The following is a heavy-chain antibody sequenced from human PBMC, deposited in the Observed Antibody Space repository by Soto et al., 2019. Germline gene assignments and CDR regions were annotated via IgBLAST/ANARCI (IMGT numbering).Heavy chain of an antibody. CDR2: IYYTGTT. D-gene: IGHD3-10*01. CDR3: ARTSGRGNFGYYGMDV. CDR1: GGSVTSVDYF. Sequence: QVHLQESGPGLVKPLQTLSLTCTVSGGSVTSVDYFWTWVRQSPGKGLECIGYIYYTGTTYYNPSLESRLTMSIDRSKNKFSLDLRSMTAADTAVYYCARTSGRGNFGYYGMDVWGQGTTVTVSS. J-gene: IGHJ6*02. V-gene: IGHV4-30-4*01.